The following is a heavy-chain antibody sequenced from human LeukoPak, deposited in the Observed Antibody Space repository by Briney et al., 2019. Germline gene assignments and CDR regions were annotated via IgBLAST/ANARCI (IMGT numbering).Heavy chain of an antibody. CDR3: ARDPGGLPRGPEIDY. CDR2: ISAYNGNT. V-gene: IGHV1-18*01. J-gene: IGHJ4*02. D-gene: IGHD3-10*01. CDR1: GYTFTSYG. Sequence: ASVKVSCKASGYTFTSYGISRVRQAPGQGLEWMGWISAYNGNTNYAQKLQGRVTMTTDTSTSTAYMELRSLRSDDTAVYYCARDPGGLPRGPEIDYWGQGTLVTVSS.